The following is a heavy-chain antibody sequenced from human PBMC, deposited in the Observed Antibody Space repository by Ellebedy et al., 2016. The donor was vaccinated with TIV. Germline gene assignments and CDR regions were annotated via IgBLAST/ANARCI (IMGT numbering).Heavy chain of an antibody. CDR2: ISHDGSKT. J-gene: IGHJ4*02. CDR1: GFTFSIFG. D-gene: IGHD4-23*01. CDR3: AKERHPRHPRWMGPTYFDY. V-gene: IGHV3-30*18. Sequence: PGGSLRLSCVASGFTFSIFGMHWVRQAPGKGLEWVAVISHDGSKTYYADSVQGRFTISRDNSNNTLYLQMTSLRTEDTAVYYCAKERHPRHPRWMGPTYFDYWGQGTLVAVSS.